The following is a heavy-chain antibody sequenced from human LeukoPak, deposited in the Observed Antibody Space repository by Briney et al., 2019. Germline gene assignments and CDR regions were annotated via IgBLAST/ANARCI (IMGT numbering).Heavy chain of an antibody. CDR1: GFTFSSYS. V-gene: IGHV3-21*01. J-gene: IGHJ6*03. Sequence: GGSLRLSCAASGFTFSSYSMNWVRQAPGKGLEWVSSISSSSSYIYYADSVKGRFTISRGNAKNSLYLQMNSLRAEDTAVYYCARDVLMVYARGYYYYYYMDVWGKGTTVTVSS. CDR3: ARDVLMVYARGYYYYYYMDV. CDR2: ISSSSSYI. D-gene: IGHD2-8*01.